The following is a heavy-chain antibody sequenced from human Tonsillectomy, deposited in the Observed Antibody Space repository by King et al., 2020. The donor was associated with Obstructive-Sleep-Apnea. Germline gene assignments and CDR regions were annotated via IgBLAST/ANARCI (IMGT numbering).Heavy chain of an antibody. D-gene: IGHD6-13*01. CDR2: IYHSGRT. CDR3: ARDGATGATEGAAGITAFDI. CDR1: AGSISSSNW. V-gene: IGHV4-4*02. J-gene: IGHJ3*02. Sequence: QLQESGPGLVKPSGTLSLTCAVSAGSISSSNWWSWVRQPPGKRLEWIGEIYHSGRTNYNPSLKSRVTISLDKSKNQVSLKLSSLTAADTAVYYCARDGATGATEGAAGITAFDIWGQGTMVTVSS.